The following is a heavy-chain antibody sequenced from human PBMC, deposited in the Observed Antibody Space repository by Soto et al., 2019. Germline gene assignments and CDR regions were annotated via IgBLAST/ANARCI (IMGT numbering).Heavy chain of an antibody. Sequence: GASVKVSCKVSGYTLTELSMHWVRQAPGKGLEWMGGFDPEDGETIYAQKFQGRVTMTEDTSTDTAYMELSSLRSEDTAVYYCATSSITFGGVIVHDIDYWGQGTLVTVSS. CDR3: ATSSITFGGVIVHDIDY. D-gene: IGHD3-16*02. CDR2: FDPEDGET. J-gene: IGHJ4*02. CDR1: GYTLTELS. V-gene: IGHV1-24*01.